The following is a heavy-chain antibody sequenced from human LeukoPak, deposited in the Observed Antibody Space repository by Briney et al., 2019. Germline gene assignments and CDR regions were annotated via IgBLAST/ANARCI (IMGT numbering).Heavy chain of an antibody. V-gene: IGHV1-2*02. D-gene: IGHD6-25*01. Sequence: GASVKVSCKASGYTFTGYSMHWVRQAPGQGLEWMGWINPNNGGTNYAQNFQGRVTMTSNTSINTGYMELSRLRSDDTAVYYCARDGAVISSGLGLWGQGTLVTVSS. CDR1: GYTFTGYS. CDR2: INPNNGGT. J-gene: IGHJ4*02. CDR3: ARDGAVISSGLGL.